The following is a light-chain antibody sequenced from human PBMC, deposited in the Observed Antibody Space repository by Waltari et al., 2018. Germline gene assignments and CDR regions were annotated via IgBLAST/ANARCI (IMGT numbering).Light chain of an antibody. J-gene: IGKJ5*01. CDR3: QQYENFPVT. CDR1: QDISNY. V-gene: IGKV1-33*01. Sequence: DIQVTQSPSSLSASVGDRVTITCQASQDISNYLNWYQQKPGKAPKLLIYDTSHLQTGVQSRFSGTGGGTDFTFTISSLQPEDIATYYCQQYENFPVTFGQGTRLEIK. CDR2: DTS.